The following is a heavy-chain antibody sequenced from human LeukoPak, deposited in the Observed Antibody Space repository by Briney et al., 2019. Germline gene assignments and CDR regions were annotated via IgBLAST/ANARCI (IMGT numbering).Heavy chain of an antibody. D-gene: IGHD2-15*01. Sequence: SETLSLTCTVSGGSFSSYYWSWIRQPPGKGLEWIGYIYYSGSTNYNPSLKSRVTISVDMSNNQFSLRLNSVTAADTAVYYCAREGGEGNFDYWGQGTLVTVSS. V-gene: IGHV4-59*01. CDR2: IYYSGST. CDR1: GGSFSSYY. J-gene: IGHJ4*02. CDR3: AREGGEGNFDY.